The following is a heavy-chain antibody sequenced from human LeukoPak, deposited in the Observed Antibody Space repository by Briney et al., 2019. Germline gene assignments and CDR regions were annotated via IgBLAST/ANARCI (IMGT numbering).Heavy chain of an antibody. Sequence: SETLSLTCAVYGGSFSGYYWSWIRQPPGKGLEWIGEINHSGSTNYNPSLKSRLTISVDTSKNQFSLKLSSVTAADTAVYYCARGPYNSGSYYSPHYYYYYGMDVWGQGTTVTVSS. CDR2: INHSGST. CDR3: ARGPYNSGSYYSPHYYYYYGMDV. D-gene: IGHD3-10*01. V-gene: IGHV4-34*01. J-gene: IGHJ6*02. CDR1: GGSFSGYY.